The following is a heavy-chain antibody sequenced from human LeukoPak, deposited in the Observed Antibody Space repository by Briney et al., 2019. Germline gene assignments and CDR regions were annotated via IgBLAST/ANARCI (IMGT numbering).Heavy chain of an antibody. D-gene: IGHD1-26*01. Sequence: PSETLSLTCTVSGGSISSYYWSWIRQPPGKGLEWIGYIYYSGSTNYNPSLKSRVTISVDTSKNQFSLKLSSVTAADTAVYYCARQLNGATDFDYWGQGTLVTVSS. CDR2: IYYSGST. V-gene: IGHV4-59*08. CDR1: GGSISSYY. CDR3: ARQLNGATDFDY. J-gene: IGHJ4*02.